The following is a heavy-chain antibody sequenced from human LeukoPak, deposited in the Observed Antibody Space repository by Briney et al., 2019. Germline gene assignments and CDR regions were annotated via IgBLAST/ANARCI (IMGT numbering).Heavy chain of an antibody. D-gene: IGHD2-8*01. CDR3: ARDGSDCTNACNDAFDI. Sequence: PSETLSLTCTVSGGSISSGGYYWSWIRQPPGKGLEWIGYIYHSGSTYYNPSLKSRVTISVDRSKNQFSLKLSSVTAADTAVYYCARDGSDCTNACNDAFDIWGQGTMVTVSS. V-gene: IGHV4-30-2*01. CDR1: GGSISSGGYY. CDR2: IYHSGST. J-gene: IGHJ3*02.